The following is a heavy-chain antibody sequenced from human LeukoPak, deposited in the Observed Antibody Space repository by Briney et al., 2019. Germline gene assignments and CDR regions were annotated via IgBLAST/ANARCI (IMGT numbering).Heavy chain of an antibody. CDR1: GYTFTGHY. Sequence: APVKVSCTASGYTFTGHYMHWVRQAPGQGLEWMGWINPNSGGTNYAQKFQGWVTMTRDTSISTAYMELSRLRSDDTAVYYCARERHDYYYYGMDVWGQGTTVTVSS. CDR2: INPNSGGT. V-gene: IGHV1-2*04. CDR3: ARERHDYYYYGMDV. J-gene: IGHJ6*02.